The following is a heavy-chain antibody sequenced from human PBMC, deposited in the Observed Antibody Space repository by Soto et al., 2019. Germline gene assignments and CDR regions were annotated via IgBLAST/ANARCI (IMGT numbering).Heavy chain of an antibody. CDR2: IYHSGST. CDR3: ARDSRSGSYYYYGMDV. J-gene: IGHJ6*02. Sequence: QVQLQESGPGLVKPSGTLSLTCAVSGGSISSSNWWSWVRQPPGKGLEWIGEIYHSGSTNYNPSPKSRVTISVDTSTNQFSLKLSSVTAADTAVYYCARDSRSGSYYYYGMDVWGQGTTVTVSS. CDR1: GGSISSSNW. D-gene: IGHD3-10*01. V-gene: IGHV4-4*02.